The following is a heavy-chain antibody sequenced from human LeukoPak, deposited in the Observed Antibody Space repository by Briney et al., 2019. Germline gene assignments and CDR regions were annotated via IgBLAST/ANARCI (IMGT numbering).Heavy chain of an antibody. CDR2: IYYTGST. V-gene: IGHV4-39*01. D-gene: IGHD3-9*01. CDR3: ARLVSYDVLTENFYKYYMGV. CDR1: SGSISSNNYY. Sequence: MPSETLSLTCTVSSGSISSNNYYWGWIRQPPGKGLEWIGSIYYTGSTFYNPSLKSRVTMSLDALKNQFTLKVTSVTATDTAVYYCARLVSYDVLTENFYKYYMGVWGKGTTVTVSS. J-gene: IGHJ6*03.